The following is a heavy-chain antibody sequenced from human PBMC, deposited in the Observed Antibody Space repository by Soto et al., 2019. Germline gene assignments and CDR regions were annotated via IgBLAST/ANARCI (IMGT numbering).Heavy chain of an antibody. D-gene: IGHD6-19*01. V-gene: IGHV1-8*01. J-gene: IGHJ6*03. Sequence: ASVKVSCKASGYTFTSYDINWVRQATGQGLEWMGWMNPNSGNTGYAQKFQGRVTMTRNTSISTAYMELSSLRSEDTAVYYCARGSVSSGWYYYYYYMDVWGKGTTVTVSS. CDR2: MNPNSGNT. CDR3: ARGSVSSGWYYYYYYMDV. CDR1: GYTFTSYD.